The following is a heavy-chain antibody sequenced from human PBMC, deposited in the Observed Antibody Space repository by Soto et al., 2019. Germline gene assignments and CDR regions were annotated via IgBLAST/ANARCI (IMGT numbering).Heavy chain of an antibody. CDR2: IYYSGST. Sequence: PSETLSLTCTVSGGSISSSSYYWGWIRQPPXKGLEWIGSIYYSGSTYYNPSLKSRVTISVDTSKNQFSLKLSSVTAADTAVYYCARRPNLEWRIYYGMDVWGQGTTVTVSS. J-gene: IGHJ6*02. CDR1: GGSISSSSYY. D-gene: IGHD3-3*01. V-gene: IGHV4-39*01. CDR3: ARRPNLEWRIYYGMDV.